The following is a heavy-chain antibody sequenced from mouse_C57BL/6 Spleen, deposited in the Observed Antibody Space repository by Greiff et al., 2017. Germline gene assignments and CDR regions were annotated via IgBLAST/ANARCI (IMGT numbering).Heavy chain of an antibody. CDR1: GYTFTGYW. CDR3: ARWYDGSFYAMDD. CDR2: ILPGRGST. V-gene: IGHV1-9*01. Sequence: QVQLQQSGAELMKPGASVKLSCKATGYTFTGYWIEWVKQRPGHGLEWIGEILPGRGSTNYNEKFKGKATFTADTSSNTAYMQLSSLTTEDSAIYYCARWYDGSFYAMDDWGQGTSVTVSS. J-gene: IGHJ4*01. D-gene: IGHD1-1*01.